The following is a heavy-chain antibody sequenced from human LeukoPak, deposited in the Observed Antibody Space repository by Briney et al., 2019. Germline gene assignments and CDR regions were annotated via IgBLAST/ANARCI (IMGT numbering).Heavy chain of an antibody. CDR3: ARGPPLYDSSGYYWGYFDY. V-gene: IGHV1-18*01. CDR2: ISAYNGNT. J-gene: IGHJ4*02. Sequence: ASVKVSCKASGYTFTSYGISWVRQAPGQGLEWMGWISAYNGNTNYAQKLQGRVTMTTDTSTSTAYMELSSLRSEDTAVYYCARGPPLYDSSGYYWGYFDYWGQGTLVTVSS. CDR1: GYTFTSYG. D-gene: IGHD3-22*01.